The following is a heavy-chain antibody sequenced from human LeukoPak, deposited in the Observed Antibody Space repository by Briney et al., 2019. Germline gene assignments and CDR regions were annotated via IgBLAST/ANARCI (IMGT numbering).Heavy chain of an antibody. V-gene: IGHV5-51*01. D-gene: IGHD3-3*01. Sequence: GESLKISCKGSGYSFTSYWIGWVRQMPGKGLGWMGIIYPGDSDTRYSPSFQGQVTISADKSISTAYLQWSSLKASDTAMYYCARLAASLRFLEWFRTNKKYYFDYWGQGTLVTVSS. CDR3: ARLAASLRFLEWFRTNKKYYFDY. J-gene: IGHJ4*02. CDR1: GYSFTSYW. CDR2: IYPGDSDT.